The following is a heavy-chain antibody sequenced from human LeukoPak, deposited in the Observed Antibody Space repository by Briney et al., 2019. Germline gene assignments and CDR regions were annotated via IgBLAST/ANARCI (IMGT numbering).Heavy chain of an antibody. Sequence: GGSLRLSCAASGFPFSSHAMSWVRQPPGKGLEWVAAISNGKTYYTDSVRGRFAISRDDSTNTVYLHMNSLRDEDTALYHCVREAGYCAPVCVKTNWFDPWGQGTLVTVSS. V-gene: IGHV3-23*01. CDR3: VREAGYCAPVCVKTNWFDP. J-gene: IGHJ5*02. CDR1: GFPFSSHA. D-gene: IGHD2-15*01. CDR2: ISNGKT.